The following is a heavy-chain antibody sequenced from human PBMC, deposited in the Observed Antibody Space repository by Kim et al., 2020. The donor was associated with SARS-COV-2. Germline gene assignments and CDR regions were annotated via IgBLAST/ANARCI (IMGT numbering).Heavy chain of an antibody. CDR3: ARGDDYGDY. Sequence: SNKYYADTVKSRFTISRDNSKNTLYLQMNSLRAEDTAVYYCARGDDYGDYWGQGTLVTVSS. J-gene: IGHJ4*02. CDR2: SNK. V-gene: IGHV3-33*01.